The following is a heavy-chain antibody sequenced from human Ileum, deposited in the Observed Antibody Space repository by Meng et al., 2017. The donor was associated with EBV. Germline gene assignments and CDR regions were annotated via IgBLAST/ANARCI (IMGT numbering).Heavy chain of an antibody. CDR1: GDSISRDIG. J-gene: IGHJ4*02. CDR3: GRDQGRELINH. Sequence: GRLRESAPGLVKPSGTLSLTCTVSGDSISRDIGWSWVRQPPGKGLEWIGEVYHRGDTNYNPSLKSRVDISVDKSKNQFYLSLFSVTAADTAVYYCGRDQGRELINHWGQGTLVTVSS. D-gene: IGHD1-7*01. V-gene: IGHV4-4*02. CDR2: VYHRGDT.